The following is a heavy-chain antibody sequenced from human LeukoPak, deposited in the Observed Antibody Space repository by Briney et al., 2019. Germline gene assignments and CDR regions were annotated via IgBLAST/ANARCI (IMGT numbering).Heavy chain of an antibody. Sequence: ASVKVSCKASGYTFTSYDINWVRQATGQGLEWMGWMNPNSGNTGYAQEFQGRVTMTRNTSISTAYMELSSLRSEDTAVYYCARSWTYDYVWGSYRTSYYFDYWGQGTLVTVSS. V-gene: IGHV1-8*01. D-gene: IGHD3-16*02. CDR3: ARSWTYDYVWGSYRTSYYFDY. CDR2: MNPNSGNT. J-gene: IGHJ4*02. CDR1: GYTFTSYD.